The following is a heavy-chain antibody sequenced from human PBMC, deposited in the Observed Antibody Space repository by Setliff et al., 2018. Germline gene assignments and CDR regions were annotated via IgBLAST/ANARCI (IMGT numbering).Heavy chain of an antibody. Sequence: LFLTCTVSGGSISNSTFYWGWIRQPPGKGLEWIGSINYYGSIFDDGTTYSTYYNPSLKSRVTISLDTSKSQFFLRLDSVTAADTAVYYCARMTGFLYMDVWGKGTPVTVSS. V-gene: IGHV4-39*07. CDR3: ARMTGFLYMDV. CDR1: GGSISNSTFY. D-gene: IGHD3-3*01. J-gene: IGHJ6*03. CDR2: INYYGSIFDDGTTYST.